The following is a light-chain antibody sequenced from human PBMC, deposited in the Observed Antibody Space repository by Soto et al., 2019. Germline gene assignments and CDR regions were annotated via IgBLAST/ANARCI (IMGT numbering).Light chain of an antibody. CDR2: DVS. V-gene: IGLV2-14*01. J-gene: IGLJ1*01. CDR3: SSYTSSSTLV. Sequence: QSALTQPASVSGSPGQSTTISCTGTSSDVGGYNYVSWYQQHPGKAPKLMIYDVSNRPSGVSNRFSGSKSGNTASFTISWLQAEDEADYYCSSYTSSSTLVFGTGTKVTVL. CDR1: SSDVGGYNY.